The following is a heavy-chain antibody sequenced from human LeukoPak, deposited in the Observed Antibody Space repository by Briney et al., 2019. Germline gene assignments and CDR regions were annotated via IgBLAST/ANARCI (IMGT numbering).Heavy chain of an antibody. Sequence: GRSLRLSCAASGFTVSSNYMSWVRQAPGKGLEWVSVIYSGGSTYYADSVKGRFTISRDNSKNTLYLQMNSLRAEDTAVYYCAREIIAAAGTSWFDPWGQGTLVTVSS. D-gene: IGHD6-13*01. CDR3: AREIIAAAGTSWFDP. CDR1: GFTVSSNY. CDR2: IYSGGST. V-gene: IGHV3-66*01. J-gene: IGHJ5*02.